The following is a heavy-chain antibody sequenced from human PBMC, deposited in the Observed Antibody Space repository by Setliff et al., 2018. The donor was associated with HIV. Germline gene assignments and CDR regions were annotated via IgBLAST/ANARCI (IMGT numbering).Heavy chain of an antibody. CDR2: IYHSGRA. J-gene: IGHJ4*02. Sequence: PGGSLRLSCTASGFAFSRYSMNWVRQAPGKGLEWIGSIYHSGRAYYNPSLKSRVTISIQTSKNQFSLKLTSVTAADTAVYYCARLPSGYHYDSSDYYGYFFDYWGQGTLVTVSS. CDR1: GFAFSRYS. V-gene: IGHV4-38-2*02. CDR3: ARLPSGYHYDSSDYYGYFFDY. D-gene: IGHD3-22*01.